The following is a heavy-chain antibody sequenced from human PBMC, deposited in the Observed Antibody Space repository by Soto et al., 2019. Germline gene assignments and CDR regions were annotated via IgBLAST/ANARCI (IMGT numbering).Heavy chain of an antibody. D-gene: IGHD3-3*01. CDR2: IYYSGST. CDR1: GGSISSSSYY. Sequence: SETLSLTCTVSGGSISSSSYYWGWIRQPPGKGLEWIGSIYYSGSTYYNPSLKSRVTISVDTSKNQFSLKLSSVTAADTAVYYCARNTNIRFLEWLSKTPTFDYWGQGTLVTVSS. J-gene: IGHJ4*02. V-gene: IGHV4-39*07. CDR3: ARNTNIRFLEWLSKTPTFDY.